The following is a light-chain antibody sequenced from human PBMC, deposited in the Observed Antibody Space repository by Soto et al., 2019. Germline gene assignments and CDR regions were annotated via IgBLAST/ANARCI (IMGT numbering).Light chain of an antibody. CDR2: DAS. Sequence: DIQMTQSLSSLSASVGDRVTITCQANQDINNSLIWYQQRPGEAPKLLIYDASILEAGVPSRFSGSGFGTTFTLTISSLQPEDFATYYCQQFDNLPLTFGGGTKVELK. J-gene: IGKJ4*01. CDR3: QQFDNLPLT. CDR1: QDINNS. V-gene: IGKV1-33*01.